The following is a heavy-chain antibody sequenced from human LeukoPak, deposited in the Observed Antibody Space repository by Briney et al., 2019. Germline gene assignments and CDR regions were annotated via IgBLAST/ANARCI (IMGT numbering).Heavy chain of an antibody. CDR2: INPSGDST. CDR3: ARDLGAQTMVFFDP. J-gene: IGHJ5*02. D-gene: IGHD4/OR15-4a*01. CDR1: GYTSTNHY. V-gene: IGHV1-46*01. Sequence: ASVKVSCKASGYTSTNHYMHWVRQAPGQGLEWMGIINPSGDSTTYAQKFQGRVTMTRDTSTSTVYMELSSLRSEDTAVYYCARDLGAQTMVFFDPWGQGTLVTVSS.